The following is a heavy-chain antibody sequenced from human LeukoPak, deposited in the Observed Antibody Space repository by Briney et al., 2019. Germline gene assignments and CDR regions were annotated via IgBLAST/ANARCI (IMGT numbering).Heavy chain of an antibody. CDR3: ASHWGFDY. Sequence: GGSLRLSCAASGFTVSSNYMSWVRQASGKGLEWVSVIYSGGSTYYADSVKGRFTISRHNSKNKLYLQMNSLRAEDTGGYRCASHWGFDYWGQGTLVTVSS. CDR1: GFTVSSNY. J-gene: IGHJ4*02. V-gene: IGHV3-66*04. CDR2: IYSGGST. D-gene: IGHD7-27*01.